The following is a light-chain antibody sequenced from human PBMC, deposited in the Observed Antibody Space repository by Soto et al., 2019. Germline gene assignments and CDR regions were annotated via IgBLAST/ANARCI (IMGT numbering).Light chain of an antibody. CDR2: GAS. V-gene: IGKV3-20*01. J-gene: IGKJ2*01. CDR3: QQYGSSPPNT. CDR1: QSVSSSY. Sequence: EIVLTQSPGTLSLSPGERATLSCRASQSVSSSYLAWYPQKPGQAPRVLIYGASSRATGIPDRFSGSGSGTDFTLTISRLEPEDFAVYYCQQYGSSPPNTFGQGTKLEIK.